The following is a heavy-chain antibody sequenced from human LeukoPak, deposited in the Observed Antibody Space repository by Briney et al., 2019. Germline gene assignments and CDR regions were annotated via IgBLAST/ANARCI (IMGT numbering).Heavy chain of an antibody. CDR3: ARGQYNWNDGGYFQH. CDR1: GGSISSGDYY. V-gene: IGHV4-30-4*01. J-gene: IGHJ1*01. Sequence: PSQTLSLTCTVSGGSISSGDYYWSWSRQPPGKGLEWIGYIYYSGSTYYNPSLKSRVTISVDTSKNQFSLKLSSMTAADTAVYYCARGQYNWNDGGYFQHWGQGTLVTVSS. CDR2: IYYSGST. D-gene: IGHD1-20*01.